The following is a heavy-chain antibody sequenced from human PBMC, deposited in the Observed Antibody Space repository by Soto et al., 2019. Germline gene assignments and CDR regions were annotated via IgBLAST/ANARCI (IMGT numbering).Heavy chain of an antibody. J-gene: IGHJ6*02. CDR3: ARPPVWGSNTPGGRRDYYYGMDV. Sequence: GASVKVSCKASGYTFTSYAMHWVRQAPGQRLEWMGWINAGNGNTKYSQKFQGRVTITRDTSASTAYMELSSLRSEDAAVYYCARPPVWGSNTPGGRRDYYYGMDVWGQGTTVTVSS. V-gene: IGHV1-3*01. CDR1: GYTFTSYA. D-gene: IGHD3-16*01. CDR2: INAGNGNT.